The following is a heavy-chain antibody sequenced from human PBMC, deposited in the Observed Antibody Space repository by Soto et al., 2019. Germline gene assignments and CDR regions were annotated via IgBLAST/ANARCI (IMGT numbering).Heavy chain of an antibody. J-gene: IGHJ4*02. CDR3: AAYSCPPSHANDRNRAFDY. CDR2: IGTSGSES. Sequence: QVQLVESGGGLVKPGESLRLSCVASGFLFNDYNMNWVRQAPGKGLEWVSYIGTSGSESTYADSVKGRFTISRDNAKNIRYLQITPLIAEDTGVYYCAAYSCPPSHANDRNRAFDYWGQGTLVTVSS. V-gene: IGHV3-11*05. D-gene: IGHD3-22*01. CDR1: GFLFNDYN.